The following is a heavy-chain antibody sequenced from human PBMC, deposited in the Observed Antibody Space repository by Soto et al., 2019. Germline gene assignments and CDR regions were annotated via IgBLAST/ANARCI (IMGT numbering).Heavy chain of an antibody. CDR1: GFTFSSYW. CDR3: AKDLIYGSGTYDY. Sequence: VQLVESGGGLVQPGGSLRLSCAASGFTFSSYWMHWVRQAPGKGLVWVSRIKTDGSGANYADSVKGRFTISRDNAGNTLYLQMNSLRDEDTAVYYCAKDLIYGSGTYDYWGQGTLVTVSS. V-gene: IGHV3-74*01. CDR2: IKTDGSGA. D-gene: IGHD3-10*01. J-gene: IGHJ4*02.